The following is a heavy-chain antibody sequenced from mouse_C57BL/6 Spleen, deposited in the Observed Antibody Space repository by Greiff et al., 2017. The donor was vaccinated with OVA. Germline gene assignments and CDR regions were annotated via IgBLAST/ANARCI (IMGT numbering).Heavy chain of an antibody. Sequence: EVKVVESGGGLVKPGGSLKLSCAASGFTFSSYTMSWVRQTPEKRLEWVATISGGGGKTYYPDSVKGRFTISRDNAKNTLYLQMSSLRSEDTALYYCARQGYEAFFADWGQGTLVTVSA. CDR1: GFTFSSYT. CDR3: ARQGYEAFFAD. J-gene: IGHJ3*01. V-gene: IGHV5-9*01. D-gene: IGHD2-2*01. CDR2: ISGGGGKT.